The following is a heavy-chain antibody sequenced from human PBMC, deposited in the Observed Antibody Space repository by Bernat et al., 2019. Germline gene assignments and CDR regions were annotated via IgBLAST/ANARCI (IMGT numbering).Heavy chain of an antibody. CDR1: GFTFSSNW. D-gene: IGHD2-2*01. Sequence: EVQLVESGGGLIQPGGSLRLSCAASGFTFSSNWMHWVRQAPGKGLVWVSRINGDGGGTHYADSVKGRFTISRDNAKNTLYLQMDNLRAEDTAIYYCASLYCSNNTCYDYGGQGTLVTVSS. V-gene: IGHV3-74*01. CDR2: INGDGGGT. J-gene: IGHJ4*02. CDR3: ASLYCSNNTCYDY.